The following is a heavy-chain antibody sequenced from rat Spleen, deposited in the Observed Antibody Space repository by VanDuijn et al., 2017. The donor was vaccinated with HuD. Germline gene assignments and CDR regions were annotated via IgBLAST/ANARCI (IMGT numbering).Heavy chain of an antibody. Sequence: QVQLKESGPGLVQPSQTLSLTCTVSGFSLSNYGIIWVRQPPGKGLEWMGVIWGNGNTNYNSALKSRLSISRDTSKSQVLLTMSRLQTEDTAMYFCASQYYYDGYYRDYWGQGVMVTVSS. CDR2: IWGNGNT. CDR3: ASQYYYDGYYRDY. J-gene: IGHJ2*01. D-gene: IGHD1-12*03. V-gene: IGHV2-13*01. CDR1: GFSLSNYG.